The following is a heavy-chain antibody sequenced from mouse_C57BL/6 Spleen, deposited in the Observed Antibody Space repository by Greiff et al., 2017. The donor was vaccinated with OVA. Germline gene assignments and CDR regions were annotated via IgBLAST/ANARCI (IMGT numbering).Heavy chain of an antibody. CDR3: ARNPYSNYGGDYYAMDY. CDR2: IWGGGST. CDR1: GFSLTSYG. Sequence: VQRVESGPGLVAPSQSLSITCTVSGFSLTSYGVDWVRQPPGKGLEWLGVIWGGGSTNYNSALMSRLSISKDNSKSQVFLKMNSLQTDDTAMYYCARNPYSNYGGDYYAMDYWGQGTSVTVSS. V-gene: IGHV2-9*01. D-gene: IGHD2-5*01. J-gene: IGHJ4*01.